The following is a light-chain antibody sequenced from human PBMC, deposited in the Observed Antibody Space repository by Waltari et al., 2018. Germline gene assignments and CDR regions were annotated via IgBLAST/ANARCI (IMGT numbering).Light chain of an antibody. V-gene: IGLV4-69*01. CDR3: ETGGFGIWK. CDR1: SRHRNYA. J-gene: IGLJ2*01. CDR2: VNSDGSY. Sequence: QLVLTQSPSASASLLASVKLTCTLRSRHRNYAIARPQRQPEKGPRYLMKVNSDGSYIKGDWIPDRFSGSSSGADRYLTISSLQSEDEADYYCETGGFGIWKFGGGTRLTVL.